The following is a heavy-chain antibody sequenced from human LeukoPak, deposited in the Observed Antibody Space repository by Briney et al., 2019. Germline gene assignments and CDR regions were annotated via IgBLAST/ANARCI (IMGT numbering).Heavy chain of an antibody. J-gene: IGHJ4*02. CDR3: ARQPPMVTTSHYYFDY. V-gene: IGHV5-51*01. CDR1: GYSFTSYW. Sequence: RGESLKISCKGSGYSFTSYWIGWVRQMPGKGLEWMGIIYPGDSDTRYSPSFQGQVTISADKSINAAYLQWSSLKASDTAVYYCARQPPMVTTSHYYFDYWGQGTLVTVSS. CDR2: IYPGDSDT. D-gene: IGHD4-17*01.